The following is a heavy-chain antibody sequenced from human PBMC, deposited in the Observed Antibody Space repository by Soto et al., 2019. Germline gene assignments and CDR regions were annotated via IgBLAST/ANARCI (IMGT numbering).Heavy chain of an antibody. J-gene: IGHJ4*02. Sequence: SEPRSHTCTVSGGSISTGDYYWGWIREPRGKGLEWIGSIYYSGSTYNNPSLRSRVSMSIDTSKDQFSPKLKSVTAADTALYFCARQRTSVVTQAYFDVWGPGYLVTVSS. D-gene: IGHD2-21*02. CDR3: ARQRTSVVTQAYFDV. CDR1: GGSISTGDYY. V-gene: IGHV4-39*01. CDR2: IYYSGST.